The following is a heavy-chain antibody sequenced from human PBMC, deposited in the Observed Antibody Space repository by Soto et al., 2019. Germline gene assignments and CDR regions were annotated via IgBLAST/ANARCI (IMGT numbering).Heavy chain of an antibody. D-gene: IGHD3-16*01. CDR3: AKVSGGFFWGGVSPRAHFDF. Sequence: EVQLVESGGDVVQPGRSLRLSCAASGFIFDDYAMHWVRQAPGKGLEWVSGISWNSGSIGYADSVKGRFSISRDNAKNSLYLQRNGLRAENTAFYYCAKVSGGFFWGGVSPRAHFDFWGQGTQVTVSS. CDR1: GFIFDDYA. CDR2: ISWNSGSI. V-gene: IGHV3-9*01. J-gene: IGHJ4*02.